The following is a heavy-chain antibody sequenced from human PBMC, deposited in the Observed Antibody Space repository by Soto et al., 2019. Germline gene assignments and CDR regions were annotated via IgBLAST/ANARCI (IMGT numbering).Heavy chain of an antibody. D-gene: IGHD2-2*01. J-gene: IGHJ4*02. CDR2: RSYDRSNK. CDR3: GRSYCSSTSCYGVYFDY. CDR1: GFTFSSYA. Sequence: GGSLRLSCAASGFTFSSYAMHCLRQAPGKGLEWVAVRSYDRSNKYYADSVNGRFTISRDNSKNTLYLQMNSLRAEDTAVYYCGRSYCSSTSCYGVYFDYCGQGTLVTVSS. V-gene: IGHV3-30-3*01.